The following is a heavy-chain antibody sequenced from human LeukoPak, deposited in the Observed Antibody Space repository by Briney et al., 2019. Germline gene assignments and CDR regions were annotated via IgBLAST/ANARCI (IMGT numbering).Heavy chain of an antibody. CDR1: GGSISSYY. CDR3: ASLGAMKNAFDI. CDR2: IYYSGST. V-gene: IGHV4-59*01. J-gene: IGHJ3*02. D-gene: IGHD1-26*01. Sequence: SETLSLTCTVSGGSISSYYWSWIRQPPGKGLEWIGYIYYSGSTNYNPSLKSRVTISVDTSKNQFSLKLSSVTAADTAVYYCASLGAMKNAFDIWGQGPMVTVSS.